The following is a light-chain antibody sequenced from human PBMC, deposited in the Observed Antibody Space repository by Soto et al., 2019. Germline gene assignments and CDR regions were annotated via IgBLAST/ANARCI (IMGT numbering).Light chain of an antibody. V-gene: IGKV1-5*03. CDR3: QHYSDYSWT. CDR2: KTS. CDR1: QSISIW. Sequence: DIHMTQSPSTLSASVGDRVTITCRASQSISIWLAWYQQKPGKAPNLLIYKTSSLESGVPSRFSRSGSGTEFTLTISSLQPDDFASYYRQHYSDYSWTFGQGPKVQIK. J-gene: IGKJ1*01.